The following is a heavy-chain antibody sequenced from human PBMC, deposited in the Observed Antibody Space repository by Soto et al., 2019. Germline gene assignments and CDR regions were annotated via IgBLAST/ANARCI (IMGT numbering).Heavy chain of an antibody. CDR3: AKSPLRVGATIYWFDP. Sequence: SETLSLTCTVSGGSISSSSYYWGWIRQPPGKGLEWIGSIYYSGSTYYNPSLKSRVTISVDTSKNQFSLKLSSVTAADTAVYYCAKSPLRVGATIYWFDPWGQGTLVTVSS. J-gene: IGHJ5*02. CDR1: GGSISSSSYY. CDR2: IYYSGST. D-gene: IGHD1-26*01. V-gene: IGHV4-39*01.